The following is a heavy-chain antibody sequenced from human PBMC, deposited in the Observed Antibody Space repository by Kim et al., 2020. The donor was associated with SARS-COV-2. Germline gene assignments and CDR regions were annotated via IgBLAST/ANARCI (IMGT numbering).Heavy chain of an antibody. CDR2: IWYDGSNK. V-gene: IGHV3-33*01. Sequence: GGSLRLSCAASGFTFSSYGMHWVRQAPGKGLEWVAVIWYDGSNKYYADSVKGRFTISRDNSKNTLYLQMNSLRAEDTAVYYCARGPVHYGDAFDIWGQGTMVTVSS. CDR1: GFTFSSYG. J-gene: IGHJ3*02. D-gene: IGHD4-17*01. CDR3: ARGPVHYGDAFDI.